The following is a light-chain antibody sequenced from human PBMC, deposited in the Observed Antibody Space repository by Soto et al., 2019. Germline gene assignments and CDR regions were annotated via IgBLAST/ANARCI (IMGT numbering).Light chain of an antibody. CDR1: STDVGGYNY. CDR3: CSYAGSYTLV. CDR2: HVS. J-gene: IGLJ2*01. Sequence: QSALTQARSVSGSPGQSVTISCTGTSTDVGGYNYVSWYQQHPGKAPKLMIYHVSKRPSGVPDRFSGSKSGNTASLTISGLQAEDEADYYCCSYAGSYTLVFGGGTKLTVL. V-gene: IGLV2-11*01.